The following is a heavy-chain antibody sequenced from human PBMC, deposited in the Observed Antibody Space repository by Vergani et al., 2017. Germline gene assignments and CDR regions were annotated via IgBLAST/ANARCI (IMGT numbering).Heavy chain of an antibody. CDR3: AKEAQDVTVKAPAAIQGTFDN. CDR2: IWSDGSKK. Sequence: QVQLVESGGGVVQPGRSLRLSCAASGLTSSNYAMHWVRQAPGKGLEWVAVIWSDGSKKYYGDSWRGRFIIARENSKNTLYRQMNSLRAEDTAVYDWAKEAQDVTVKAPAAIQGTFDNWGQGTLVTVSS. CDR1: GLTSSNYA. D-gene: IGHD2-2*02. J-gene: IGHJ4*02. V-gene: IGHV3-33*06.